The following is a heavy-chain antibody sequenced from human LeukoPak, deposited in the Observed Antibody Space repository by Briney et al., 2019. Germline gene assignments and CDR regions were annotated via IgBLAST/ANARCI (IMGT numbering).Heavy chain of an antibody. CDR1: GFSFSDRF. V-gene: IGHV3-72*01. J-gene: IGHJ4*02. D-gene: IGHD6-25*01. Sequence: AGGSLRLSCAASGFSFSDRFMDWVRQAPGKGLEWVGRIRNKANSYTTEYAASVKGRFTISRDDSKNSLYLQMNSLKTEDTAVYFCARVVGSGRGWFDYWGQGTLVTVSS. CDR2: IRNKANSYTT. CDR3: ARVVGSGRGWFDY.